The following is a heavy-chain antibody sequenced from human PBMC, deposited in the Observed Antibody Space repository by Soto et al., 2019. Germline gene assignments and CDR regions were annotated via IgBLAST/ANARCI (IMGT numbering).Heavy chain of an antibody. D-gene: IGHD3-3*01. CDR3: ARDAPPYYDFWSGYSHDAFDI. V-gene: IGHV4-39*07. CDR1: GGSICSSSYY. CDR2: ISYSGST. Sequence: PEETLSLTCTVSGGSICSSSYYWGWIRQPPGKGLEWIGSISYSGSTYYNPSLKSRVSISVDTSKNQFSLKLSSVTAADTAVYYCARDAPPYYDFWSGYSHDAFDIWGQGTMVTVSS. J-gene: IGHJ3*02.